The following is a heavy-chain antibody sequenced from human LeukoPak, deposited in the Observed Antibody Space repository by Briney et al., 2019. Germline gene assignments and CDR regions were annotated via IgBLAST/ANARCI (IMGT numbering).Heavy chain of an antibody. CDR2: IRSNGRDT. J-gene: IGHJ5*02. V-gene: IGHV3-23*01. CDR1: GFTFSEYS. Sequence: PGGSLRLSRAASGFTFSEYSMSWVRQAPGKGLEWVSNIRSNGRDTYYTDSVKGRFTISRDNSKNTLYLEMNSLRAEDTAVYYCAKGGYTTCFDPWGQGTLVTVSS. CDR3: AKGGYTTCFDP. D-gene: IGHD2-15*01.